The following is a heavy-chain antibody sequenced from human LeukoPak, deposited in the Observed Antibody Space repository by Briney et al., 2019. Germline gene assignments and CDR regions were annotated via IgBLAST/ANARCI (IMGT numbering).Heavy chain of an antibody. D-gene: IGHD4-23*01. CDR2: IGRYGGDI. Sequence: GGSLRLSCAASGFTSSSYAMTWVRQAPGKGLEWVSVIGRYGGDIHYADSVEGRFTISRDNSKNTLYLQMNSLRVEDTAIYYCAKYAPPTTVVTRFFDFWGQGTLVTVSS. J-gene: IGHJ4*02. CDR1: GFTSSSYA. V-gene: IGHV3-23*01. CDR3: AKYAPPTTVVTRFFDF.